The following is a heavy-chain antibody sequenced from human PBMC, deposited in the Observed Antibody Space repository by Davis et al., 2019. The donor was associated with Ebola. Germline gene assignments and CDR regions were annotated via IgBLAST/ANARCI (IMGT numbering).Heavy chain of an antibody. CDR3: ATLRRTITGMDDAFDI. D-gene: IGHD1-20*01. Sequence: GESLKISCKDSGNRFSSHWIGWVRQQPGKGLEWMGIIYTGDSDTRYSPSFRGQVTISADKSIKTAYLQWSSLKASDTAMYYCATLRRTITGMDDAFDIWGQGTMVTVSS. CDR2: IYTGDSDT. J-gene: IGHJ3*02. V-gene: IGHV5-51*01. CDR1: GNRFSSHW.